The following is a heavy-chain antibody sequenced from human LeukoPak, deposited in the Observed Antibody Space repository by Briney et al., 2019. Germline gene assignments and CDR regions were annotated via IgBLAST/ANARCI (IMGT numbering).Heavy chain of an antibody. CDR3: ARESRSSSLRYFDY. CDR2: ISRNGGST. J-gene: IGHJ4*02. Sequence: GGSLRLSCAASGFTFSSYAMHWVRQAPGKGLEYVSAISRNGGSTYYANSVKGRFTISRDNSKNTLYLQMGSLRAEDMAVYYCARESRSSSLRYFDYWGQGTLVTVSS. D-gene: IGHD6-13*01. V-gene: IGHV3-64*01. CDR1: GFTFSSYA.